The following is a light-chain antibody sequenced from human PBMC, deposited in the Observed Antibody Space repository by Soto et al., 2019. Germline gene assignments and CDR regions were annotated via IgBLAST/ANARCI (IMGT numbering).Light chain of an antibody. CDR1: QSVGNN. J-gene: IGKJ4*01. Sequence: EIVVTQSPATLSVSPGERATLSCRASQSVGNNFAWYEQKPGQVPRILSFATSTRATGVPARFSGSGSGTEFTLTISSLQSEDFAVYYCQQYGDWPLTFGGGAKVEIE. CDR2: ATS. CDR3: QQYGDWPLT. V-gene: IGKV3-15*01.